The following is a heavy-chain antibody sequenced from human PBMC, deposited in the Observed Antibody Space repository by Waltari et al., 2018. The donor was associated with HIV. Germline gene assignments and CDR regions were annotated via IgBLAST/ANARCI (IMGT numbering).Heavy chain of an antibody. J-gene: IGHJ4*02. CDR2: ISPSSFITH. V-gene: IGHV3-23*01. Sequence: EVQLLESGGGLVQTGEYLRLSCTASGLAFNNYARNWVRQAPGKGVEWVSAISPSSFITHFSADALRGRFTFSRDNSKSTTYLQMNSLRVEDTAVYYCAHQISGQWLTPGHWGQGTLVTVSS. CDR1: GLAFNNYA. CDR3: AHQISGQWLTPGH. D-gene: IGHD6-19*01.